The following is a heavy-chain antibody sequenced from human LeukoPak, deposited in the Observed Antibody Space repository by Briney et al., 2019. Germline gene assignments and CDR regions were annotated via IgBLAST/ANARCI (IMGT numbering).Heavy chain of an antibody. Sequence: GGSLRLSCAASGFTFDDYAMHWVRQAPGKGPEWVSGISWNSGSIGYADSVKGRFTISRDNAKNSLYLQMNSLRAEDTALYYCAKDIKGTGTTFWFDPWGQGTLVTVSS. V-gene: IGHV3-9*01. CDR1: GFTFDDYA. CDR2: ISWNSGSI. D-gene: IGHD1-1*01. J-gene: IGHJ5*02. CDR3: AKDIKGTGTTFWFDP.